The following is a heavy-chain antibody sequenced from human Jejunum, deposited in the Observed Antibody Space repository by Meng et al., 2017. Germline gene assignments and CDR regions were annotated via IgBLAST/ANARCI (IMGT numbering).Heavy chain of an antibody. J-gene: IGHJ4*02. CDR1: GDSVSSNSAG. Sequence: QIQLQQSGPGLVKPSQTLPLTCSLSGDSVSSNSAGWNWIRQSPSGGLEWLGRTYYRSKWYIDYAVSVKSRITINPDTSKNQFSLHLNSVTPEDTAVYYCAGGGLVRSTRGYFDYWGQGTLVTVSS. CDR3: AGGGLVRSTRGYFDY. D-gene: IGHD1-26*01. V-gene: IGHV6-1*01. CDR2: TYYRSKWYI.